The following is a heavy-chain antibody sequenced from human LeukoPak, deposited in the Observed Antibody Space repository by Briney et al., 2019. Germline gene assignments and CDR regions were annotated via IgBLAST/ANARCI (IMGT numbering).Heavy chain of an antibody. CDR1: GGSISSHH. CDR2: IYYSGST. CDR3: ARVMGYSGYEFDY. Sequence: PSETLSLTCTVSGGSISSHHWSWIRQPPGKGLEWIGYIYYSGSTNYNPSLKSRVTISVDTSKNQFSLKLSSVTAADTAVYYCARVMGYSGYEFDYWGQGTLVTVSS. V-gene: IGHV4-59*11. J-gene: IGHJ4*02. D-gene: IGHD5-12*01.